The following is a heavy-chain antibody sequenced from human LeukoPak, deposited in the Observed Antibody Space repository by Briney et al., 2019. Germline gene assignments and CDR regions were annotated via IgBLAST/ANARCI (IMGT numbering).Heavy chain of an antibody. D-gene: IGHD3-22*01. CDR2: ISGSGGST. Sequence: GGSLRLSCAASGFTFSSYAMSWVRQAPGKGLEWVSAISGSGGSTYYADSVRGRFTISRDNSKNTLYLQMNSLRAEDTAVYYCAKTTIVPYYYDSSGYFDYWGQGTLVTVSS. J-gene: IGHJ4*02. V-gene: IGHV3-23*01. CDR3: AKTTIVPYYYDSSGYFDY. CDR1: GFTFSSYA.